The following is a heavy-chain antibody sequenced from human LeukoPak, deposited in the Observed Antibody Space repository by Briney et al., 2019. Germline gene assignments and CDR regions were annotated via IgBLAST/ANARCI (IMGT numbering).Heavy chain of an antibody. CDR2: IRSNLYGGTP. J-gene: IGHJ4*02. Sequence: PGGSLRLSCTASGFTFGDYAMTWVRQAPGKGLEWVGFIRSNLYGGTPEYAASVKGRFTISRDDSNSTAYLEMDNLKTDDTAVYYCTRDQTPYYWGQGTLVTVSS. CDR3: TRDQTPYY. V-gene: IGHV3-49*04. CDR1: GFTFGDYA.